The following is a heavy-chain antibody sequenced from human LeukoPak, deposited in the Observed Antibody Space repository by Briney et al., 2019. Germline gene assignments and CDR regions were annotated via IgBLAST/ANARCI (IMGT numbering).Heavy chain of an antibody. Sequence: GGSLRLSCAASGFTFSSYGMSWVRQAPGKGLEWVSAISGSGGSTYYADSVKGRFTISRDNSKNTLYLQMNSLRAEDTAVYYCARRITMVRGNFDYWGQGTLVTVSS. J-gene: IGHJ4*02. V-gene: IGHV3-23*01. CDR2: ISGSGGST. CDR3: ARRITMVRGNFDY. CDR1: GFTFSSYG. D-gene: IGHD3-10*01.